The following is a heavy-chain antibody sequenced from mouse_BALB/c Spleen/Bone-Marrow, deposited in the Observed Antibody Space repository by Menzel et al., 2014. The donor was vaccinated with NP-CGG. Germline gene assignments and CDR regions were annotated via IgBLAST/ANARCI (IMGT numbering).Heavy chain of an antibody. Sequence: QVQLQQSGAELVRPGASVKLSCKASGYTFIDYEIHWVKQTPVHGLEWVGAIHPGSGGTAYNQKFKGKATLTADKYSSTVYMELSSLTSEDSVVYYCARLRQLGLRTIDYWGQGTTLTVSS. CDR2: IHPGSGGT. V-gene: IGHV1-15*01. CDR1: GYTFIDYE. D-gene: IGHD3-2*01. CDR3: ARLRQLGLRTIDY. J-gene: IGHJ2*01.